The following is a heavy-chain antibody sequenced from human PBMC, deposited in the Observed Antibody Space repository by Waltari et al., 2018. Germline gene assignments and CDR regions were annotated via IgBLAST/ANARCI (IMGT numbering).Heavy chain of an antibody. V-gene: IGHV4-38-2*02. CDR1: GYSISSGYY. CDR3: ARDEIVVVPAASIQLMGRVGMDV. J-gene: IGHJ6*03. CDR2: IYHSGST. D-gene: IGHD2-2*01. Sequence: QVQLQESGPGLVKPSETLSLTCTVSGYSISSGYYWGWIRQPPGKGLEWIGSIYHSGSTYYNPSLKSRVTISVDTSKNQFSLKLSSVTAADTAVYYCARDEIVVVPAASIQLMGRVGMDVWGKGTTVTISS.